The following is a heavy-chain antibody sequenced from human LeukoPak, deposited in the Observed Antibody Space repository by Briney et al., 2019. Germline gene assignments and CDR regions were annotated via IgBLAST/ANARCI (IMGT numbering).Heavy chain of an antibody. CDR2: ISDSGRVT. CDR3: GRDRRQIYYGVDV. Sequence: GGSLRLSCAASGFSFTIYSMNWVRQAPGKGLEWVSFISDSGRVTYYADSVKGRFTISRDTATDSLYLQMNSLRAEDTAVYYCGRDRRQIYYGVDVWGQGTTVTVSS. J-gene: IGHJ6*02. CDR1: GFSFTIYS. V-gene: IGHV3-48*01.